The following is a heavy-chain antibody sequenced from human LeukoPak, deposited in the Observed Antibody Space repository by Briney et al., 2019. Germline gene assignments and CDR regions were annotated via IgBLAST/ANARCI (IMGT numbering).Heavy chain of an antibody. J-gene: IGHJ4*02. Sequence: AGSLRLSCAASGFTISTYGMSWVRQAPGKGLEWVSSISGGTTYYADSVKGRFTISRDNSTNTVSLQMNSLRAEDTAVYYCAKSVYHSGNYWGQGTLVTVSS. D-gene: IGHD3-10*01. V-gene: IGHV3-23*01. CDR3: AKSVYHSGNY. CDR2: ISGGTT. CDR1: GFTISTYG.